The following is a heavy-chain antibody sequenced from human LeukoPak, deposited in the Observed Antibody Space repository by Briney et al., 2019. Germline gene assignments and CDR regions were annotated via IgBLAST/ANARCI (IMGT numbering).Heavy chain of an antibody. Sequence: GGSLRFSCAASGFTFSSYSMDWVRQAPGKGLEWVSSISSSSSYIYYADSLKGRFTISRDNAKNSLYLQMNSLRAEDTAVYYCARGRGELLSYNWFDPWGQGTLVTVSS. CDR3: ARGRGELLSYNWFDP. J-gene: IGHJ5*02. CDR2: ISSSSSYI. D-gene: IGHD1-26*01. V-gene: IGHV3-21*01. CDR1: GFTFSSYS.